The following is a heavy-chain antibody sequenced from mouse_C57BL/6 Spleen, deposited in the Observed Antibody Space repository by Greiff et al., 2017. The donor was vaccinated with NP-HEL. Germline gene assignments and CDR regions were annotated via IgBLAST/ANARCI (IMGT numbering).Heavy chain of an antibody. CDR3: ARGSTASYWYFDV. V-gene: IGHV1-52*01. J-gene: IGHJ1*03. CDR1: GYTFTSYW. D-gene: IGHD1-1*01. Sequence: VQLQQPGAELVRPGSSVKLSCKASGYTFTSYWMHWVKQRPIQGLEWIGNIDPSDSETHYNQKFKDKATLTVDKSSSTAYMQLSSLTSEDSAVYYCARGSTASYWYFDVWGTGTTVTVSS. CDR2: IDPSDSET.